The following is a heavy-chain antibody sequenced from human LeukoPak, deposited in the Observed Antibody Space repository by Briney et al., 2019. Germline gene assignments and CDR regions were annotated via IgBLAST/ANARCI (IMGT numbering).Heavy chain of an antibody. V-gene: IGHV4-38-2*02. CDR2: IYRTGTT. J-gene: IGHJ5*02. Sequence: PSETLSLTCTVSGYSIGNGYFWGWIRQPPGKGLEWIGNIYRTGTTFNNPSLQSRLSMSVDTSKNTFSLNLKSVTAADTAVYYCARGYSSSWYFNWFDPWGQGTLVTVSS. CDR1: GYSIGNGYF. CDR3: ARGYSSSWYFNWFDP. D-gene: IGHD6-13*01.